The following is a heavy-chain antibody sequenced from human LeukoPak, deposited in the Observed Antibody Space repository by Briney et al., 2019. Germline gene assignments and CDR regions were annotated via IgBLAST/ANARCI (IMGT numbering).Heavy chain of an antibody. J-gene: IGHJ6*03. CDR1: GYTFTSYY. CDR2: INPSGGST. Sequence: GASVKVSCKASGYTFTSYYMHWVRQAPGQGLEWMGIINPSGGSTSYAQKFQGRVTMTRDTSTSTVYMELSSLRSEDTAVYYCARWAGSGSYYYYYYMDVWGKGTTVTISS. CDR3: ARWAGSGSYYYYYYMDV. D-gene: IGHD3-10*01. V-gene: IGHV1-46*01.